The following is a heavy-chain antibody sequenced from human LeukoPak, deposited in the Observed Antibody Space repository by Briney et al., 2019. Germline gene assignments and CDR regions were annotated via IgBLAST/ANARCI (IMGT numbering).Heavy chain of an antibody. D-gene: IGHD5-12*01. J-gene: IGHJ4*02. CDR1: GGSISSYY. CDR2: IYYSGST. CDR3: ARRRYSGYDTDYGDFDYFDY. Sequence: PSETLSLTCTVSGGSISSYYWSWIRQPPGKGLEWIGYIYYSGSTNYNPSLKSRVTISVDTSKNQFSLKLSSVTAADTAVYCCARRRYSGYDTDYGDFDYFDYWGQGTLVTVSS. V-gene: IGHV4-59*08.